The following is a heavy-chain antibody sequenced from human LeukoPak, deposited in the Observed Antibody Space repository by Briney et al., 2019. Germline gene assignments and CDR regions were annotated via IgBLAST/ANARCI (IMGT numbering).Heavy chain of an antibody. CDR2: ISWNRGNI. V-gene: IGHV3-9*01. D-gene: IGHD6-13*01. Sequence: PGGSLRLSCAASGFTFSSYGMSWVRQAPGKGLEWVSGISWNRGNIGYADSVKGRFTISRDNAKNSLYLQMNSLRPEDTAWYYCVKDMYSSSWYGLDYWGQGTLVTVSS. CDR1: GFTFSSYG. J-gene: IGHJ4*02. CDR3: VKDMYSSSWYGLDY.